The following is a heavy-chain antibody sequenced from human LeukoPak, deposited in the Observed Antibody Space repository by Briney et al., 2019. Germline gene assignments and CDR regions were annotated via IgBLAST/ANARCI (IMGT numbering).Heavy chain of an antibody. CDR2: IKSDVSST. J-gene: IGHJ4*02. V-gene: IGHV3-74*01. CDR3: AKGLDY. Sequence: TGRSMRLSCAASGFTFSSFWMHWVSHAPRKGMVWVSRIKSDVSSTRYADSVTGRLTICRDNATDTLYLQMSRLRAEDTAVYYCAKGLDYWGQGTLVTVSS. CDR1: GFTFSSFW.